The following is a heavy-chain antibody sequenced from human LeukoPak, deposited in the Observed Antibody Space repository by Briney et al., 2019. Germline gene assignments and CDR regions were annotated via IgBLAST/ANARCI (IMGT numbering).Heavy chain of an antibody. CDR3: ARGGNSGSYPT. D-gene: IGHD1-26*01. CDR2: INHSGST. V-gene: IGHV4-34*01. J-gene: IGHJ5*02. Sequence: ETLSLTCAVYGGSFSGYYWSWIRQPPGKGREWIGEINHSGSTNYNPSLKSRVTISVDTSKNQFSLKLSSVTAADTAVYYCARGGNSGSYPTWGQGTLVTVSS. CDR1: GGSFSGYY.